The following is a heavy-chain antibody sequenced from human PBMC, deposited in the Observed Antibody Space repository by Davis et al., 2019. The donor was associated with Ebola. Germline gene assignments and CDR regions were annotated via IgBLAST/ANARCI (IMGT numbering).Heavy chain of an antibody. Sequence: PSETLSLTCTVSGGSISSGSYYWSWIRQPAGKGLEWIGHIYTSGSTNYNPSLKSRVTISVDTSKNQFSLKLSSVTAADTAVYYCARDGPGEWELPFDYWGQGTLVTVSS. V-gene: IGHV4-61*09. CDR2: IYTSGST. D-gene: IGHD1-26*01. CDR1: GGSISSGSYY. J-gene: IGHJ4*02. CDR3: ARDGPGEWELPFDY.